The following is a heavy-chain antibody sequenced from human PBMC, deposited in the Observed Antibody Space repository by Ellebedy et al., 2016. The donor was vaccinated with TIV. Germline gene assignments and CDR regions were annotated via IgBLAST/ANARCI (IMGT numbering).Heavy chain of an antibody. CDR2: IYYSGST. Sequence: MPGGSLRLSCTVSGGSISSSSYYWSWIRQPPGKGLEWIGYIYYSGSTNYNPSLKSRVTISVDTSKNQFSLKLSSVTAADTAVYYCARGRDYDYVWGSYRPHYFDYWGQGTLVTVSS. D-gene: IGHD3-16*02. J-gene: IGHJ4*02. CDR3: ARGRDYDYVWGSYRPHYFDY. CDR1: GGSISSSSYY. V-gene: IGHV4-61*01.